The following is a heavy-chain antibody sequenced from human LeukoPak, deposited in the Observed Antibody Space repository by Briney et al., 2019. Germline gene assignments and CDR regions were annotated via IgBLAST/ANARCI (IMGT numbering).Heavy chain of an antibody. Sequence: SETLSLTCSVSGGSISSPNHDWAWIRQPPGQGLEWIGSIYYSGTTYYNLSLKSRVTLSVDTSQNQFSLKLSSVTAADTAIYFCARSLGANTWVGNWSDPWGQGTLVTVSP. CDR1: GGSISSPNHD. J-gene: IGHJ5*02. CDR2: IYYSGTT. D-gene: IGHD3-10*01. CDR3: ARSLGANTWVGNWSDP. V-gene: IGHV4-39*01.